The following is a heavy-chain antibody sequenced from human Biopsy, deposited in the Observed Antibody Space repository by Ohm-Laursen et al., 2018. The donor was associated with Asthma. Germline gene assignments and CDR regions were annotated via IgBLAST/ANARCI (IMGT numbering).Heavy chain of an antibody. CDR1: GFVFRSHA. J-gene: IGHJ4*02. D-gene: IGHD3-3*01. CDR2: VSYDGGVA. CDR3: AKRRGYSDLTDFDH. V-gene: IGHV3-30*18. Sequence: SLRLSCSASGFVFRSHAMHWVRQAPGKGLEWVAVVSYDGGVAHYADSMKGRFTISRDNAKSTLYLQMNRLRTDDTAVYYCAKRRGYSDLTDFDHWGQGTPVTVSS.